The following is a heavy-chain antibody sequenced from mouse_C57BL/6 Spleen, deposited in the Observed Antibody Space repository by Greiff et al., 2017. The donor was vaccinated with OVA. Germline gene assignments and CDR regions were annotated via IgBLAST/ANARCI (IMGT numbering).Heavy chain of an antibody. Sequence: QVQLKQSGPELVKPGASVKISCKASGYAFSSSWMNWVKQRPGKGLEWIGRIYPGDGDTNYNGKFKGEATLTADKSSSTAYMQLSSLTSEDSAVYFCARSFYDYAMDYWGQGTSVTVSS. CDR3: ARSFYDYAMDY. J-gene: IGHJ4*01. CDR1: GYAFSSSW. D-gene: IGHD2-3*01. V-gene: IGHV1-82*01. CDR2: IYPGDGDT.